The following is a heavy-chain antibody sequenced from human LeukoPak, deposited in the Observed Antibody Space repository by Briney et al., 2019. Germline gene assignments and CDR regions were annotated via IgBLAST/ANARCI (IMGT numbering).Heavy chain of an antibody. CDR2: FDPGAGEI. CDR1: GDSLSELI. Sequence: ASVKVSCKFSGDSLSELIIHCVRQAPGKGLEWMGDFDPGAGEIIYAQQFQGRVSMTEETSTDTAYMELTSLRSEDTGVYFCAAGGIYSLLDYWGQVTLVTVAS. D-gene: IGHD5-12*01. J-gene: IGHJ4*02. V-gene: IGHV1-24*01. CDR3: AAGGIYSLLDY.